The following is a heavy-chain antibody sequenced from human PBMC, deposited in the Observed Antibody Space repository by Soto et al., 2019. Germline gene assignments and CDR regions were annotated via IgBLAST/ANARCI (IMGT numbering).Heavy chain of an antibody. J-gene: IGHJ6*02. CDR2: IYSGDTT. V-gene: IGHV3-53*01. CDR1: GFTVSSNY. Sequence: GGSLRLSCAASGFTVSSNYMSWVRQAPGKGLEWVSVIYSGDTTYYADSVKGRFTISRDHSKNTLYLQMNSLRAEDTAVYYCARDLRTLYGMDVWGQGTTVTVS. CDR3: ARDLRTLYGMDV.